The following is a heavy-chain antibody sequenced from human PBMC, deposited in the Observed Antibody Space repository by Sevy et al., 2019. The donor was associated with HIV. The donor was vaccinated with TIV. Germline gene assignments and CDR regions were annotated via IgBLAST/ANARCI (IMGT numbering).Heavy chain of an antibody. J-gene: IGHJ4*02. Sequence: ASVKVSCKASGGSLSNYGMNWVRQAPGQGLEWMGGILPQVGIANYVQKFQDRVTITADESTSTVYMEMRRLRSEDMGIYYCASVRPCGGDCYFFDSWGQGTLVTVSS. D-gene: IGHD2-21*02. CDR3: ASVRPCGGDCYFFDS. CDR2: ILPQVGIA. CDR1: GGSLSNYG. V-gene: IGHV1-69*10.